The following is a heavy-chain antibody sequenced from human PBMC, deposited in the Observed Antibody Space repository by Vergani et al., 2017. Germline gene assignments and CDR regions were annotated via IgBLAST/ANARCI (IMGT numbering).Heavy chain of an antibody. CDR2: IKHSGST. J-gene: IGHJ4*02. V-gene: IGHV4-34*01. CDR1: GGSFSGYY. D-gene: IGHD3-10*01. CDR3: ADGSGSLDY. Sequence: QVQLQQWGAGLLKPSETLSLTCAVYGGSFSGYYWSWIRQPPGKGLEWIGEIKHSGSTNYNPSLKRGVTISVDTSKNQFSLKLSSVTAADTAVYYCADGSGSLDYWGQGTLVTVSS.